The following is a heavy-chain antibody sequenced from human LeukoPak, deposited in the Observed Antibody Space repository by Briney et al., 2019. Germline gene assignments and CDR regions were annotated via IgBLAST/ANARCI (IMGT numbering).Heavy chain of an antibody. CDR2: IRYDGSNK. CDR3: AKGEGGYDFFDY. V-gene: IGHV3-30*02. D-gene: IGHD5-12*01. J-gene: IGHJ4*02. CDR1: GFTFSSYG. Sequence: PGGSLRLSCAASGFTFSSYGMHWVRQAPGKGLEWVAFIRYDGSNKYYADSVKGRFTISRDNSKNTLYLQMNGLRAEDTAVYYCAKGEGGYDFFDYWGQGTLVTVSS.